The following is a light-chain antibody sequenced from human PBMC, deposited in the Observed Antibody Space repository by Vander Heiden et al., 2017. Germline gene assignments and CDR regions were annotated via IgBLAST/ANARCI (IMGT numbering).Light chain of an antibody. CDR2: EVS. J-gene: IGLJ1*01. CDR1: SSDVGGYNY. V-gene: IGLV2-14*01. CDR3: SSYTSSSTLV. Sequence: QSALTPPASVSGSPGQSITISFTGSSSDVGGYNYVSWYQQHPGKAPKLMIYEVSNRPSGVSNRFSGSKSGNTASLTISELQAEDEADYYCSSYTSSSTLVFGTGTKVTVL.